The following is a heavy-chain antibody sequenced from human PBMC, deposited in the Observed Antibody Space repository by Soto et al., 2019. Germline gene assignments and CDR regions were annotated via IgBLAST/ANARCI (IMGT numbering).Heavy chain of an antibody. Sequence: QVQLVQSGAEVKKPGASVKVSCKASGYTFTSYGISWVRQAPGQGLAWMGWISAYNGNTNYAQKLQGRVTMTTHTATSTDNMEVRSLTSNDTAVYYWARARYYYGSRILSPRPRNYYYYYGMDVWGKGTTVTGSP. V-gene: IGHV1-18*01. CDR2: ISAYNGNT. CDR3: ARARYYYGSRILSPRPRNYYYYYGMDV. J-gene: IGHJ6*04. D-gene: IGHD3-10*01. CDR1: GYTFTSYG.